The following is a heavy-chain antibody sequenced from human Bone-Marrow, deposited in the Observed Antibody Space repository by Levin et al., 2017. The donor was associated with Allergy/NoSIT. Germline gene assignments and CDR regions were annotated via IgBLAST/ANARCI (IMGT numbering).Heavy chain of an antibody. CDR2: IRAEAYDMTT. CDR1: GFTFSDHG. J-gene: IGHJ4*02. CDR3: TRDYKKGSSGWYGTYYFVF. V-gene: IGHV3-49*05. D-gene: IGHD6-19*01. Sequence: KAGGSLRLSCTGSGFTFSDHGLSWFRQAPGKGLEWVGFIRAEAYDMTTEYAASVKGRFTISRDYSKSISYLQMNSLKTEDTATYYCTRDYKKGSSGWYGTYYFVFWGQGALVTVSS.